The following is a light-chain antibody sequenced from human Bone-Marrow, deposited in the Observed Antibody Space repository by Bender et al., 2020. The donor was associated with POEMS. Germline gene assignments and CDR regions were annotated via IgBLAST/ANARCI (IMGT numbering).Light chain of an antibody. J-gene: IGLJ3*02. V-gene: IGLV2-14*01. CDR2: DVS. CDR3: VAWDASLNGWV. CDR1: SSDVGGYNF. Sequence: QSALTQPASVSGSPGQSVTISCTGTSSDVGGYNFVSWYQQHPGKAPRLMIYDVSDRPSGVSHRFSGSKSGTSASLAITGLQSDDEAIYFCVAWDASLNGWVFGGGTKLTVL.